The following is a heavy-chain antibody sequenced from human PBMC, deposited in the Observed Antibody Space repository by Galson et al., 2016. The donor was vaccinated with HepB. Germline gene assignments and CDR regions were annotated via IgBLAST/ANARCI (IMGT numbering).Heavy chain of an antibody. CDR2: ISSRSSDI. D-gene: IGHD2-2*02. J-gene: IGHJ4*02. Sequence: SLRLSCAASGFTFSHYNMNWVRQAPGKGLEWVSCISSRSSDIEYADSVKGRFTISRDNAKNSLYLQMNSLRAEDTAVYYCASSQRVGDPNCSSISCYIDYWGQGTLVTVSS. CDR1: GFTFSHYN. CDR3: ASSQRVGDPNCSSISCYIDY. V-gene: IGHV3-21*01.